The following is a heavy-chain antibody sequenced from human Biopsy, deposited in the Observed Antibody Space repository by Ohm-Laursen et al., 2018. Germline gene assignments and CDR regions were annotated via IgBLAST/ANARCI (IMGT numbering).Heavy chain of an antibody. V-gene: IGHV1-69*06. CDR2: NIPILGTG. CDR1: SYTFTDYN. J-gene: IGHJ1*01. Sequence: SSAKVSCKASSYTFTDYNIHWMRQAPGQGLEWLGGNIPILGTGNYTQKFQDRVTVAADTSTSTATMELRSLRSDDTAVYYCATKLTGYFHHWGQGTLVIVSS. D-gene: IGHD3-9*01. CDR3: ATKLTGYFHH.